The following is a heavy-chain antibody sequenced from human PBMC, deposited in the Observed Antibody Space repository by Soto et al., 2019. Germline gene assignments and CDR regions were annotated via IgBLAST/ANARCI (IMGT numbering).Heavy chain of an antibody. CDR1: GGSISSYY. J-gene: IGHJ4*02. CDR2: IYYSGST. Sequence: QVQLQESGPGLVKPSETLSLTCTVSGGSISSYYWSWIRQPPGKGLEWIGYIYYSGSTNYNPSLKSRVTISVDTSKNQFSLKLSSVTAADTAVYYCARGVRGDLFDYWGQGTLVTVSS. V-gene: IGHV4-59*01. CDR3: ARGVRGDLFDY. D-gene: IGHD4-17*01.